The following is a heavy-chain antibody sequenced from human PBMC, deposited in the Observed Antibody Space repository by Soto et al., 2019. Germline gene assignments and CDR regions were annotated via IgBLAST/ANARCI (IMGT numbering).Heavy chain of an antibody. CDR1: GFTFSTYA. D-gene: IGHD3-10*01. J-gene: IGHJ4*02. Sequence: EVQLLEFGGGLVQPGGSLRLSCAASGFTFSTYAMSWVRQAPGKGLEWVSAISGRGTSTYYADSVKGRFTISRDSSKNTLYLQMNSLRPEDTAVYYCAKDSLGDWNYDHWGQGTLVTVSS. V-gene: IGHV3-23*01. CDR2: ISGRGTST. CDR3: AKDSLGDWNYDH.